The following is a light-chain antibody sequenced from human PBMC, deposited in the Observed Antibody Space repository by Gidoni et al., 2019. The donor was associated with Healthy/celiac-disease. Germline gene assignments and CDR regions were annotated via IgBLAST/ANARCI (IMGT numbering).Light chain of an antibody. CDR2: KAS. J-gene: IGKJ2*01. V-gene: IGKV1-5*03. CDR3: QQYNSYSQT. CDR1: QSISSW. Sequence: DIQMTQSPSTLSASVGDRVTITCRASQSISSWLAWYQQKTGKAPKLLIYKASSLESGVPSRVSGSGSGTEFTLTISSLQPDDFATYYCQQYNSYSQTFGQGTKLEIK.